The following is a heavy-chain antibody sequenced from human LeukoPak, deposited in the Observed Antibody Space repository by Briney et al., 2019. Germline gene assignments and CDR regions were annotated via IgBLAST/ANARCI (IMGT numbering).Heavy chain of an antibody. Sequence: GGSLRLSCAASGFTFSSYSMNWARQAPGKGLEWVSSISSSSSYIYYADSVKGRFTISRDNAKNSLYLQMNSLRAEDTAVYYCARRMVVAADFDYWGQGTLVTVSS. J-gene: IGHJ4*02. CDR3: ARRMVVAADFDY. V-gene: IGHV3-21*01. CDR1: GFTFSSYS. D-gene: IGHD2-15*01. CDR2: ISSSSSYI.